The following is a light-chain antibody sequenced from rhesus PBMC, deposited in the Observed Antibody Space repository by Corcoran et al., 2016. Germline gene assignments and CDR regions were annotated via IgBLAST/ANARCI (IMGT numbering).Light chain of an antibody. J-gene: IGKJ1*01. V-gene: IGKV1S12*01. CDR3: QHYYDNPRT. Sequence: DIQMTQSPSALSASVGDRVTISCRASQNIYSDLAWYQQKPGKAPKLLIYAASRLQTGIHSRFSGSGSGTDFTLTISSLQPEDSAAYYCQHYYDNPRTFGQGTKVEIK. CDR1: QNIYSD. CDR2: AAS.